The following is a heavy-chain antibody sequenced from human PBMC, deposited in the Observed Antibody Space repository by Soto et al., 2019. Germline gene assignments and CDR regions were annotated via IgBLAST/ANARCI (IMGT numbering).Heavy chain of an antibody. Sequence: VQLVQSGAEVKKPGSSVKVSCKASGGTFSSYTISWVRQAPGQGLEWMGRIIPILGIANYAQKFQGRVTITADKSTSTAYMELSSLRSEDTAVYYCARDDRCSGGSCYSRWGQGTLVTVSS. V-gene: IGHV1-69*08. J-gene: IGHJ4*02. CDR3: ARDDRCSGGSCYSR. CDR1: GGTFSSYT. D-gene: IGHD2-15*01. CDR2: IIPILGIA.